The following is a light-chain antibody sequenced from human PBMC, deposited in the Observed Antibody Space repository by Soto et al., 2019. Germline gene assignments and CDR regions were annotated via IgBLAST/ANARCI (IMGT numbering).Light chain of an antibody. J-gene: IGLJ2*01. CDR2: DVS. CDR3: SSYTSSVTVV. V-gene: IGLV2-14*01. Sequence: QSALTQPASVSGSPGQSITISCTGTSSDVGSYNFVSWYQQHPGKAPKLMIYDVSNRPSGVSNLFSGSKSGNTASLTISELQAEDEADYYCSSYTSSVTVVFGGGTKLTVL. CDR1: SSDVGSYNF.